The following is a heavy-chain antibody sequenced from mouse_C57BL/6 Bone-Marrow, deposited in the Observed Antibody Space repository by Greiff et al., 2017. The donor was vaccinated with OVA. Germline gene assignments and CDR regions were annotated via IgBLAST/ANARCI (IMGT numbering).Heavy chain of an antibody. Sequence: VQLQQSGPELVKPGASVKISCKASGYSFTDYNMNWVKQGNGKSLEWIGVINPNYGTTSYNQKFKGKATVTVDQSSSTAYMQLNSLTSEDSAVYYCAFYYGSSYRYFDVWGTGTTVTVSS. CDR3: AFYYGSSYRYFDV. CDR1: GYSFTDYN. J-gene: IGHJ1*03. V-gene: IGHV1-39*01. D-gene: IGHD1-1*01. CDR2: INPNYGTT.